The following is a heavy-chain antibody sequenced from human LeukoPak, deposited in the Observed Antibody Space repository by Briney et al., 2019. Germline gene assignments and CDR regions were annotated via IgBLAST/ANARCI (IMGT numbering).Heavy chain of an antibody. J-gene: IGHJ3*02. CDR1: GGSISSSRYY. D-gene: IGHD1-26*01. V-gene: IGHV4-39*01. Sequence: SETLSLTCTVSGGSISSSRYYWAWIRQPPGKGLDWIGSISYSGSTYYNSSPKSRLTISVDTSKNQFSLRLSSVTAADTAVYYCARHSDGGSYHDPFDIWGQGTMATVSS. CDR3: ARHSDGGSYHDPFDI. CDR2: ISYSGST.